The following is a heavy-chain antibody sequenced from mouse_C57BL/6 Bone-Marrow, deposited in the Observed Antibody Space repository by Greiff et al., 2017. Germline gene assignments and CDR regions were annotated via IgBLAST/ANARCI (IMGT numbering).Heavy chain of an antibody. J-gene: IGHJ1*03. D-gene: IGHD1-1*01. V-gene: IGHV1-64*01. CDR3: ARSDYGSSCVDWYFDV. CDR1: GYTFTSYW. Sequence: QVQLQQPGAELVKPGASVKLSCKASGYTFTSYWMHWVKQRPGQGLEWIGMIHPNSGSTNYNEKFKSKATLTVDKSSSTAYMQLSSLTSEDSAVYYCARSDYGSSCVDWYFDVWGTGTTVTVSS. CDR2: IHPNSGST.